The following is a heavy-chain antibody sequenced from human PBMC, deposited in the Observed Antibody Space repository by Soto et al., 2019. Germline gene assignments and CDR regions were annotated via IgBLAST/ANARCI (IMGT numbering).Heavy chain of an antibody. CDR1: GGSISSGGYY. CDR2: IYYSGST. D-gene: IGHD2-2*02. CDR3: ARDVSPDCSSTSCYSPTLGFDP. J-gene: IGHJ5*02. V-gene: IGHV4-31*03. Sequence: PSETLSLTCTVSGGSISSGGYYWSWIRQHPGKGLEWIGYIYYSGSTYYNPSLKSRVTISVDTSKNQFSLKLSSVTAADTAVYYCARDVSPDCSSTSCYSPTLGFDPWGQGTLVTVSS.